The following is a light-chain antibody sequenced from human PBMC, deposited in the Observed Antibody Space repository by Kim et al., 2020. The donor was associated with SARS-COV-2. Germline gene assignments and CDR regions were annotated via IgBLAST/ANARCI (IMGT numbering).Light chain of an antibody. J-gene: IGLJ1*01. CDR2: DVS. CDR3: SSYTSSSTYV. V-gene: IGLV2-14*03. Sequence: GQSIPISCSGTSIDVGGYNYVSWYQQHPGKAPKLIIYDVSHRPTGVSNRFSGSKSCNTASLTISGLQAEDEADYYCSSYTSSSTYVFGTGTKVTVL. CDR1: SIDVGGYNY.